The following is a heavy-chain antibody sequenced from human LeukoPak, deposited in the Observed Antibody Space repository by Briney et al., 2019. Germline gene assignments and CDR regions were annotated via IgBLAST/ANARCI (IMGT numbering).Heavy chain of an antibody. CDR2: ISSSSSYI. CDR3: ARDYLDPYYYGSGSFDY. CDR1: GFTFSSYS. D-gene: IGHD3-10*01. V-gene: IGHV3-21*01. Sequence: PGGSLRLSCAASGFTFSSYSMNWVRQAPGKGLEWVSSISSSSSYIYYADSVKGRFTISRDNAKNSLCLQMNSLRAEDTAVYYCARDYLDPYYYGSGSFDYWGQGTLVTVSS. J-gene: IGHJ4*02.